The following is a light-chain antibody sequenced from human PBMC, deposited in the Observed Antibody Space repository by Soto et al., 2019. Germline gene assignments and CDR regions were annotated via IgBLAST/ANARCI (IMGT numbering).Light chain of an antibody. CDR3: QQYKSLST. V-gene: IGKV1-5*01. CDR1: QSIRYW. J-gene: IGKJ1*01. Sequence: DIQMTQSPCTLSASVGDRVTITCRASQSIRYWVAWYQHKPGKAPKLLIYDASTLESGVPTRFSGSGSGTEFTLTISSLHPDDFATYYCQQYKSLSTFGQGTKVDIK. CDR2: DAS.